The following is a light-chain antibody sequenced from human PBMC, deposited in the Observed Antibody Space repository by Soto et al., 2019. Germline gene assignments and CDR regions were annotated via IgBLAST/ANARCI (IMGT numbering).Light chain of an antibody. CDR1: SSNIGSNT. CDR2: SNN. J-gene: IGLJ1*01. V-gene: IGLV1-44*01. Sequence: QSVLTQPPSASGTPGQRVTISCSGSSSNIGSNTVNWYQQFPGTAPKLLIYSNNQRPSGVPDRFSGSKSGTSASLAISGLQSEDEADYYCAAWDDSLTGYVFGLGTKLTVL. CDR3: AAWDDSLTGYV.